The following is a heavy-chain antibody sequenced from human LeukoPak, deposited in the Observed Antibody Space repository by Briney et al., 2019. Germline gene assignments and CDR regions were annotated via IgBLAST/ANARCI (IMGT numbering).Heavy chain of an antibody. V-gene: IGHV4-4*07. Sequence: SETLSLTCTVSGGSISSYCWSWIRQPAGKGLEWIGRIYTSGSTNYNPSLKSRVTMSVDTSKNQFSLKLSSVTAADTAVYYCARDGHDYGVYYYYYYMDVWGKGTTVTASS. CDR3: ARDGHDYGVYYYYYYMDV. D-gene: IGHD4-17*01. CDR2: IYTSGST. J-gene: IGHJ6*03. CDR1: GGSISSYC.